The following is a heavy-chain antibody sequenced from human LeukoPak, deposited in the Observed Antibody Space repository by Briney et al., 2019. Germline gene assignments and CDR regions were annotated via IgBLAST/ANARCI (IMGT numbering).Heavy chain of an antibody. Sequence: ASVKVSCKASGYTFTGYYMHWVRQAPGQGLEWMGRINPNSGGTNYAQKFQGRVTMTRDTSISTAYMELSRQGSDDTAVYYCARAYDSSGYYYAYWGQGTLVTVSS. V-gene: IGHV1-2*06. CDR1: GYTFTGYY. D-gene: IGHD3-22*01. J-gene: IGHJ4*02. CDR2: INPNSGGT. CDR3: ARAYDSSGYYYAY.